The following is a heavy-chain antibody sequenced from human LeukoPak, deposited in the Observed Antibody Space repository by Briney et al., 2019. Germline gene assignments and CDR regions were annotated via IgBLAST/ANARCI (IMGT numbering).Heavy chain of an antibody. V-gene: IGHV1-69*04. CDR3: ARTHCSSTGCYSYYGMDV. D-gene: IGHD2-2*01. Sequence: SVKVSCKASGGTFSSYAISWVRQAPGQGLEWMGRIIPILGIANYAQKFQGRVTITADKSTSTAYMELSSLRSEDTAVYYCARTHCSSTGCYSYYGMDVWGQGTTVTVSS. J-gene: IGHJ6*02. CDR1: GGTFSSYA. CDR2: IIPILGIA.